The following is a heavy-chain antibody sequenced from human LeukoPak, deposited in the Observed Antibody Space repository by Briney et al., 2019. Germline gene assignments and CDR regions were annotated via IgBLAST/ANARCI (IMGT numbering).Heavy chain of an antibody. CDR2: IYTSGST. Sequence: SETLSLTCTVSGGSISSYYWSWIRQPAGKGLEWIGRIYTSGSTNYNPSLKSRVTMSVDTSKNQFSLKLSSVTAADTTVYYCAGTEPPTGNYNWFDPWGQGTLVTVSS. D-gene: IGHD1-14*01. V-gene: IGHV4-4*07. J-gene: IGHJ5*02. CDR3: AGTEPPTGNYNWFDP. CDR1: GGSISSYY.